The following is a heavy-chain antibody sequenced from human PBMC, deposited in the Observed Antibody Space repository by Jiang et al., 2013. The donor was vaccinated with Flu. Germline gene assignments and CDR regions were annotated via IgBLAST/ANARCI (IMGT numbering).Heavy chain of an antibody. J-gene: IGHJ6*02. CDR1: GYTLTELS. V-gene: IGHV1-24*01. CDR2: FDPEDGET. D-gene: IGHD5-12*01. CDR3: ATDRPHYSGYDNYYGMDV. Sequence: GAEVKKPGASVKVSCKVSGYTLTELSMHWVRQAPGKGLEWMGGFDPEDGETIYAQKFQGRVTMTEDTSTDTAYMELSSLRSEDTAVYYCATDRPHYSGYDNYYGMDVWGQGTTVTVSS.